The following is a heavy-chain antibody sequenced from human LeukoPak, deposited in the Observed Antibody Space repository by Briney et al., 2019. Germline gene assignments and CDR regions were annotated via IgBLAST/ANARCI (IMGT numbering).Heavy chain of an antibody. J-gene: IGHJ5*02. V-gene: IGHV4-34*01. Sequence: PSETLSLTCAVYGGSFSGYYWSWIRQPPGKGLEWIGEINHSGSTNYNPSPKSRVTISVDTSKNQFSLKLSSVTAADTAVYYCARGHRITIFGVVIIVGNWFDPWGQGTLVTVSS. CDR1: GGSFSGYY. CDR3: ARGHRITIFGVVIIVGNWFDP. D-gene: IGHD3-3*01. CDR2: INHSGST.